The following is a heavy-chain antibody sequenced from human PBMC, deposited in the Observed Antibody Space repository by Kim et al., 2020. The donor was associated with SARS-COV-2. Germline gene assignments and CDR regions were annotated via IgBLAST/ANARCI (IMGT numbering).Heavy chain of an antibody. CDR3: VKESIGHGPGYLDH. CDR1: GFSFRNYG. V-gene: IGHV3-23*01. Sequence: GGSLRLSCAASGFSFRNYGMTWVRQAPGKGLEWVSAISDSGGGSYFAGAVKGRFTISRDNSKYTVYLQMNSLRAEDTAIYYCVKESIGHGPGYLDHWRPGTLVTVSS. D-gene: IGHD2-15*01. J-gene: IGHJ4*02. CDR2: ISDSGGGS.